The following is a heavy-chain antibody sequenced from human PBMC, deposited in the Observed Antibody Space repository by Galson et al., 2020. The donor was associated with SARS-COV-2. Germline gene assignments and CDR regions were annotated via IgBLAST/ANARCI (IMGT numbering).Heavy chain of an antibody. V-gene: IGHV4-31*03. CDR1: GGSISGGIYY. CDR3: ASGTAYCGGDCSLGDAFDF. CDR2: IYYRGST. Sequence: SETLSLTCTVSGGSISGGIYYWSWIRQHPGKGLKWLGNIYYRGSTYYSPSLKSRLTISIDASKNQFSLKLSSVTTADPAVYYCASGTAYCGGDCSLGDAFDFWGQGTMVTVSS. D-gene: IGHD2-21*02. J-gene: IGHJ3*01.